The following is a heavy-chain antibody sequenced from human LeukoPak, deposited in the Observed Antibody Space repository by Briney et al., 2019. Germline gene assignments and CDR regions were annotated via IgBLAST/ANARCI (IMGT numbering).Heavy chain of an antibody. V-gene: IGHV1-69*13. Sequence: SVKVSCKASGGTFSSYAISWVRQAPGQGLQWMGGIIPIFDTANYAQKFQGRVTITADESTSTAYMELSSLRSEDTAVYYCARGIVVQPSANWFDPWGQGTPVTVSS. CDR3: ARGIVVQPSANWFDP. D-gene: IGHD2-2*01. J-gene: IGHJ5*02. CDR1: GGTFSSYA. CDR2: IIPIFDTA.